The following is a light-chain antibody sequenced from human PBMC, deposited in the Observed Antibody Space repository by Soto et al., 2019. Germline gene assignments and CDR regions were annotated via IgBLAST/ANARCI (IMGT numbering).Light chain of an antibody. CDR3: QQYDSYPWT. V-gene: IGKV1-5*03. J-gene: IGKJ1*01. CDR2: KAS. Sequence: DIQMTQSPSTLSASVGDRVTITCRASQSISSWLAWYQQKPGKAPNLLIYKASSLESGVPSRFSGSGSGTEFTLTISSPQPDDSATYYCQQYDSYPWTFGQGTKVEIK. CDR1: QSISSW.